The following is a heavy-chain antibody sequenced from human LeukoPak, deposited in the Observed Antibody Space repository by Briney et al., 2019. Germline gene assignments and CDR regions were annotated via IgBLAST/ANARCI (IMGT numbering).Heavy chain of an antibody. CDR3: AREVLCGSTSCYGSVY. Sequence: PGRSLRLSCAASGFTFSSYAMHWVRQAPGKGLELVAVISYDGSNKYYADSVKGRFTISRDNSKNTLYLQMNSLRAEDTAVYYCAREVLCGSTSCYGSVYWGQGTLVTVSS. J-gene: IGHJ4*02. D-gene: IGHD2-2*01. CDR2: ISYDGSNK. V-gene: IGHV3-30-3*01. CDR1: GFTFSSYA.